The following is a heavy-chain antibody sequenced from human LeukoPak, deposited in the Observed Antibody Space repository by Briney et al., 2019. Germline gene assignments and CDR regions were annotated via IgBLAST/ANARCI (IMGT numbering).Heavy chain of an antibody. V-gene: IGHV1-46*01. Sequence: ASVKVSCKASGYTFTSYYMHWVRQAPGQGLEWMGIINPSGGSTSYAQKFQGRVNMTRNTSISTAYMELSSLRSDDTAVYYCARGVPRYCRSPGRASPGICGVYWGQGTLVTVSS. D-gene: IGHD2-2*01. J-gene: IGHJ4*02. CDR2: INPSGGST. CDR1: GYTFTSYY. CDR3: ARGVPRYCRSPGRASPGICGVY.